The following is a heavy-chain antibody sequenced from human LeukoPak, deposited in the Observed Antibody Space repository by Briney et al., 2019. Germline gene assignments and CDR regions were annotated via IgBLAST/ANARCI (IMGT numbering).Heavy chain of an antibody. V-gene: IGHV3-7*01. CDR2: IKQDGSEK. J-gene: IGHJ2*01. Sequence: PGGSLRLSCAASGFTFSSYWMSWVRQAPGKGLEWVANIKQDGSEKYYADSVKGRFTISRGNSKNTLYLQMNSLRAEDTAVYYCAKAPELSFWYFDLWGRGTLVTVSS. D-gene: IGHD1-14*01. CDR3: AKAPELSFWYFDL. CDR1: GFTFSSYW.